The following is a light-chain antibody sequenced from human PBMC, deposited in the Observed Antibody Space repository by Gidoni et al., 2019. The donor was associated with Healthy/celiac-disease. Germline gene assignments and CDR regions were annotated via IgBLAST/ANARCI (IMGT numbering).Light chain of an antibody. V-gene: IGLV2-23*02. Sequence: QSALTQPASVSGSPGQSNTISCTGTSSDVGSYNLVSWYQQHPGKAPKLMIYEVSKRPSGVSNRFSGSQSGNTASLTISGLQAEDEADYYCCSYAGSSTSVFGGGTQLTVL. CDR3: CSYAGSSTSV. CDR2: EVS. CDR1: SSDVGSYNL. J-gene: IGLJ2*01.